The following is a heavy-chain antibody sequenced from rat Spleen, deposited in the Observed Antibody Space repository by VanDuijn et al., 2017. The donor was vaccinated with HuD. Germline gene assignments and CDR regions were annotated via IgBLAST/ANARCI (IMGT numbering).Heavy chain of an antibody. V-gene: IGHV5-22*01. Sequence: EVQLVESGGGLVQPGRSLKLSCAASGFTFSDYYMAWVRQAPKKGLEWVASINYEGSNTYYGDSVKGRFTMSRDNAKSTLYLQMNSLRSEDTATYYCARHGYYYSGEGVMDAWGQGASVTVSS. CDR2: INYEGSNT. J-gene: IGHJ4*01. CDR1: GFTFSDYY. D-gene: IGHD1-1*01. CDR3: ARHGYYYSGEGVMDA.